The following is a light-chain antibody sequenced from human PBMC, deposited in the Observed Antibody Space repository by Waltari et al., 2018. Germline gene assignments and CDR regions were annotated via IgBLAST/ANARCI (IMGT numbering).Light chain of an antibody. J-gene: IGLJ2*01. V-gene: IGLV1-47*01. CDR1: SPNIGSNF. CDR2: RKK. CDR3: AAWDDYLNGRV. Sequence: QSVLTQPPSASGTPGQRVTIPCSGSSPNIGSNFVYWYPQLPGTAPKLLIYRKKERPSGFPDRFSGSKSGTSASLAISGLRSEDEADYFCAAWDDYLNGRVFGGGTKLTVL.